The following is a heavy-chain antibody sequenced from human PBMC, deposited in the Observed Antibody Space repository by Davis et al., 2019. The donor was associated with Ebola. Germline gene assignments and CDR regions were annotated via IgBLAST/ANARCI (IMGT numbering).Heavy chain of an antibody. CDR3: ARGRRGYSYGFGYYYYGMDV. CDR1: GFTFSSYS. D-gene: IGHD5-18*01. J-gene: IGHJ6*02. Sequence: MPGGSLRLSCAASGFTFSSYSMNWVRQAPGKGLEWIGEINHSGSTNYNPSLKSRVTISVDTSKNQFSLKLSSVTAADTAVYYCARGRRGYSYGFGYYYYGMDVWGQGTTVTVSS. V-gene: IGHV4-34*01. CDR2: INHSGST.